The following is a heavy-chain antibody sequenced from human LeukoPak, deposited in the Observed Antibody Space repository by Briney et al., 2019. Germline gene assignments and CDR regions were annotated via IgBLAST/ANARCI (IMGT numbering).Heavy chain of an antibody. CDR2: ISYDGSNK. J-gene: IGHJ4*02. V-gene: IGHV3-30*04. D-gene: IGHD6-6*01. CDR1: GFTFSSYA. Sequence: QAGGSLRLSCAASGFTFSSYAMHWVRQAPGKGLEWVAVISYDGSNKYYADSVKGRFTISRDNSKNTLYLQMNSLRAEDTAVYYCARDGTKGRRPPGGSSSPIDYWGQGTLVTVSS. CDR3: ARDGTKGRRPPGGSSSPIDY.